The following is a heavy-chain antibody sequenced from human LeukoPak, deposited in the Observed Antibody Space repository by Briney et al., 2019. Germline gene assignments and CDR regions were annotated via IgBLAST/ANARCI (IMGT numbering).Heavy chain of an antibody. J-gene: IGHJ6*02. CDR2: IIPIFGTA. V-gene: IGHV1-69*13. CDR3: ARPYSSSSYYYGMDV. CDR1: GGTFTSYA. D-gene: IGHD6-6*01. Sequence: SVKVSCKASGGTFTSYAISWVRQAPGQGLEWMGGIIPIFGTANYAQKFQGRVTITADESTNTAYMELSSLRSEDTAVYYCARPYSSSSYYYGMDVWGQGTTVTVSS.